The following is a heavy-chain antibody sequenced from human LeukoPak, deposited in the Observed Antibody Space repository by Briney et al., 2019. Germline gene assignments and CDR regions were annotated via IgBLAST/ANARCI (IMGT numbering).Heavy chain of an antibody. V-gene: IGHV3-48*03. CDR2: ISSSGSTI. CDR3: ARDRYVNRGGEFY. J-gene: IGHJ4*02. D-gene: IGHD3-16*01. CDR1: GFTFSSYE. Sequence: GGSLRLSCAASGFTFSSYEMNWVRQAPGKGLEWVSYISSSGSTIYYADSVKGRFTISRDNAKNSLYLQMNSLSAEDAAVYYSARDRYVNRGGEFYWGEGTLVTVSS.